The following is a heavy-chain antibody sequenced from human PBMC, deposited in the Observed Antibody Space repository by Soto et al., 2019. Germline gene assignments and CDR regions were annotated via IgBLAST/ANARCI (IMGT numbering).Heavy chain of an antibody. CDR2: ISWNDEK. J-gene: IGHJ5*02. CDR1: GFSLSTNGVR. D-gene: IGHD6-19*01. V-gene: IGHV2-5*01. CDR3: AHRRVWSSGWYAWFHP. Sequence: SGPTLVNPTQTLTLTCTFSGFSLSTNGVRVGWIRQPPGMALEWLAIISWNDEKHYSPSLNNRLTINKDTSKNQVVLTLTNMDPVDTATYYCAHRRVWSSGWYAWFHPWGQGMLVTVSS.